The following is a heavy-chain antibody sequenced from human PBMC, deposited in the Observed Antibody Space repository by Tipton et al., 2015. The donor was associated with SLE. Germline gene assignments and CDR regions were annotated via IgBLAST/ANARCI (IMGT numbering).Heavy chain of an antibody. D-gene: IGHD3-9*01. CDR3: VRDKWGEYYPSTGYFWSFDP. CDR1: GVSIISGNYY. V-gene: IGHV4-61*02. Sequence: TLSLTCTVSGVSIISGNYYWSWIRQPAGKGLVWIGRVSPSGGTNYNPSLKSRVTMSFDTSTNQFSLNLSSLTAADTAVYYCVRDKWGEYYPSTGYFWSFDPWGQGILVTVSS. CDR2: VSPSGGT. J-gene: IGHJ5*02.